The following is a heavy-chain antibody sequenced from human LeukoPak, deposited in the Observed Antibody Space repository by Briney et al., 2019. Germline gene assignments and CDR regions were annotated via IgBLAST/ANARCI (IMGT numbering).Heavy chain of an antibody. Sequence: GGSLRLSCAASGLTFSTYDMHWVRQATGEGLEWVSGIGKAGDTYYVGSVKGRFTISRDNSKNTLYLQMNSLRAEDTAVYYCGRDLFMIVVPGQNVLDYWGQGTLVTVSS. CDR1: GLTFSTYD. CDR2: IGKAGDT. D-gene: IGHD3-22*01. J-gene: IGHJ4*02. CDR3: GRDLFMIVVPGQNVLDY. V-gene: IGHV3-13*04.